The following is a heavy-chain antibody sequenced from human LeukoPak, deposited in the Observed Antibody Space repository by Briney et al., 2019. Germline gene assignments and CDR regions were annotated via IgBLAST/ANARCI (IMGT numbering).Heavy chain of an antibody. V-gene: IGHV1-69*01. CDR1: GGTFNKYS. J-gene: IGHJ3*02. CDR3: ARDDFSSARAFDI. Sequence: GSSVRVSCKASGGTFNKYSISWVRQAPGQGPEWMGGIIPMFVTANYAQKFQGRLTITADESTSTAYMELSSLRSEDTAVYYCARDDFSSARAFDIWGQGTMVTVSS. CDR2: IIPMFVTA. D-gene: IGHD6-13*01.